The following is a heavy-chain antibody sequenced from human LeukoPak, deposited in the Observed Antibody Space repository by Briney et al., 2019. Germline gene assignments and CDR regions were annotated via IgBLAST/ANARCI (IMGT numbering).Heavy chain of an antibody. J-gene: IGHJ3*02. V-gene: IGHV3-48*01. CDR1: GFTFSSYS. Sequence: PGGSLGLSCAASGFTFSSYSMNWVRQAPGKGLEWVSYISSSSSTIYYADSVKGRFTISRDNAKNSLYLQMNSLRAEDTAVYYCASYGSGSYYLRDAFDIWGQGTMVTVSS. D-gene: IGHD1-26*01. CDR2: ISSSSSTI. CDR3: ASYGSGSYYLRDAFDI.